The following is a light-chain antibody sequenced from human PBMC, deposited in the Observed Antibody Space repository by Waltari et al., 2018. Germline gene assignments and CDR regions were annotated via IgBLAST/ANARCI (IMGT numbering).Light chain of an antibody. CDR1: QSISKW. Sequence: DIQMTQSPSTLSASVGDRFTITCRASQSISKWLAWYQQKPGKAPKLLIDKASTLESWGPSRFSCSGSGTEFTLNISSLQPDDFATYYGQQYNSYSVLTFGGGTKVEIK. CDR2: KAS. V-gene: IGKV1-5*03. CDR3: QQYNSYSVLT. J-gene: IGKJ4*01.